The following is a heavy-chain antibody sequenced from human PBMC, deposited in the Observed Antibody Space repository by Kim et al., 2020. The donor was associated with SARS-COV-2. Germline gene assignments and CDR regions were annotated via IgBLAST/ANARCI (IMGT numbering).Heavy chain of an antibody. Sequence: ASVKVSCKASGYTFTSYGISWVRQAPGQGLEWMGWISAYNDYTNYAQKLQGRVTMTTDTSTTTAYMELRSLRTDDPAVYYCARDPLQELVSIYGMDVWGQGTTVTVSS. J-gene: IGHJ6*02. CDR2: ISAYNDYT. CDR1: GYTFTSYG. V-gene: IGHV1-18*01. D-gene: IGHD3-10*01. CDR3: ARDPLQELVSIYGMDV.